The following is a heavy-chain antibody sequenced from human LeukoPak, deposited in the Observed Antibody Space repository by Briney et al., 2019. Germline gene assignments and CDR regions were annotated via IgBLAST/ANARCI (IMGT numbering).Heavy chain of an antibody. CDR3: ASIAVADDYYYGMDA. J-gene: IGHJ6*02. CDR1: GYTFTGYY. CDR2: INPNSGGT. V-gene: IGHV1-2*02. Sequence: ASVKVSCKASGYTFTGYYMHWVRQAPGQGLEWMGWINPNSGGTNYAQKFQGRVTMTRDTSISTAYMELSRLRSDDTAVYYCASIAVADDYYYGMDAWGQGTTVTVSS. D-gene: IGHD6-19*01.